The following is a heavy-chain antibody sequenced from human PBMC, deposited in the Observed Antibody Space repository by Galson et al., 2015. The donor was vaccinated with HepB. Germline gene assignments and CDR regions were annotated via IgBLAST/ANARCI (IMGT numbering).Heavy chain of an antibody. Sequence: SVKVSCKASGYTFTSYDINWVRQATGQGLEWMGWMNPNSGNTGYAQKFQGRVTMTRNTSISTAYMELSSLRSEDTAVYYCARGSPYQLLWPGTSAANWFDPWGQGTLVTVSS. CDR2: MNPNSGNT. V-gene: IGHV1-8*01. CDR1: GYTFTSYD. J-gene: IGHJ5*02. D-gene: IGHD2-2*01. CDR3: ARGSPYQLLWPGTSAANWFDP.